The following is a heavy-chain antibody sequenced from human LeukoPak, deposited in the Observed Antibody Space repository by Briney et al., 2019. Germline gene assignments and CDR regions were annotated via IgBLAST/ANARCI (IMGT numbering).Heavy chain of an antibody. V-gene: IGHV4-31*03. J-gene: IGHJ4*02. CDR3: ARGTTVTPFDY. CDR2: IHYSGST. Sequence: SETLSLTCTVSGASISSGGYFWSWIRQHPGKGLEWIGYIHYSGSTYYNPSLKSRVTISVDTSKNQFSLNLSSVTAADTAVYYCARGTTVTPFDYWGQGTLVTVSS. CDR1: GASISSGGYF. D-gene: IGHD4-17*01.